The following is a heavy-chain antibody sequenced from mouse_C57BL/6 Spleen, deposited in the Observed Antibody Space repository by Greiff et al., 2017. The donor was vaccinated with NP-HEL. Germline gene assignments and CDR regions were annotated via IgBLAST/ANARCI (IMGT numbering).Heavy chain of an antibody. CDR1: GFSFNTYA. CDR3: VRELDGFAY. D-gene: IGHD4-1*01. V-gene: IGHV10-1*01. J-gene: IGHJ3*01. CDR2: IRSKSNNYAT. Sequence: EVMLVESGGGLVQPKGSLKLSCAASGFSFNTYAMNWVRQAPGKGLEWVARIRSKSNNYATYYADSVKDRFTISRDDSESMLYLQMNNLKTEDTAMYYCVRELDGFAYWGQGTLVTVSA.